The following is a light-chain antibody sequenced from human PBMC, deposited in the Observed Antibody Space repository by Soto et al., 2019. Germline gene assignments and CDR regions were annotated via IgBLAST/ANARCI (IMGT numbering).Light chain of an antibody. CDR2: GAS. Sequence: EIVLTQSPGTLSLSPGERATLSCRASQSVSSSYLAWYQQKPGQAPRPLIYGASSRATGIPDRFSGSGSGTDFTLTISRLEPEDFAVYYCQQYGSPITFGPGTKVDIK. CDR1: QSVSSSY. CDR3: QQYGSPIT. J-gene: IGKJ3*01. V-gene: IGKV3-20*01.